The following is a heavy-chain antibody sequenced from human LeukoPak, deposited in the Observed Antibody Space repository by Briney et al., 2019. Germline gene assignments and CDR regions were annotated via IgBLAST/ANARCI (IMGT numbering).Heavy chain of an antibody. D-gene: IGHD3-22*01. CDR2: INPSGGST. CDR1: GYTFTSYY. Sequence: ASVKVSCKASGYTFTSYYMHWVRQAPGQGLEWMGIINPSGGSTGYAQKFQGRVTMTRDMSTSTVYMELSSLRSEDTAVYYCARAPSSGYSDNWFDPWGQGTLVTVSS. CDR3: ARAPSSGYSDNWFDP. J-gene: IGHJ5*02. V-gene: IGHV1-46*01.